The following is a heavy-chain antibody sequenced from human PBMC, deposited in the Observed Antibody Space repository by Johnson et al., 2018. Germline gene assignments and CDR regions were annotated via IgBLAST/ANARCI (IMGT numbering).Heavy chain of an antibody. CDR2: ISYAGSNK. CDR3: AKILGRWALYI. D-gene: IGHD4-23*01. J-gene: IGHJ3*02. CDR1: GFTFSSSA. V-gene: IGHV3-30-3*02. Sequence: QVQLVQAGGGVVQPGRSLRLSCAASGFTFSSSAMHWVRQAPGKGLEWVAVISYAGSNKYYADSVTGRFTISRDNSKNKVYLQMNSLRTEDTAVYYVAKILGRWALYIWGQGTMVTVSS.